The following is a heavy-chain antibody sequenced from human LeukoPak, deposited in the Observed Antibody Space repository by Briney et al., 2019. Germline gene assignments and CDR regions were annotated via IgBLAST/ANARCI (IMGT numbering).Heavy chain of an antibody. Sequence: GRSLRLSCAASGFTVSSNYMSWVRQAPGKGLEWVSVIYSGGTTYYADSVKGRFTISRDNSKNTLYLQMNSLRAEDTAMYYCARAPYGDYEGDYWGQGTLVTVSS. CDR2: IYSGGTT. D-gene: IGHD4-17*01. CDR3: ARAPYGDYEGDY. V-gene: IGHV3-53*01. J-gene: IGHJ4*02. CDR1: GFTVSSNY.